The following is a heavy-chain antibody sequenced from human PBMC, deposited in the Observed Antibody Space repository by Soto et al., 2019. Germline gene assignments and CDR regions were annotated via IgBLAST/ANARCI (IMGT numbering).Heavy chain of an antibody. CDR2: ISGSGNSK. J-gene: IGHJ6*02. V-gene: IGHV3-23*01. Sequence: GGSLRLSCAASGFTYTSHAMSWVRQAPGKGLEWVSSISGSGNSKYYTDSVKGRFTISRDNSKNTMSLQMNSLRGEDTAVYFCAKSFGRNFPYYYYYGMDVWGLGTTVTVSS. D-gene: IGHD1-7*01. CDR3: AKSFGRNFPYYYYYGMDV. CDR1: GFTYTSHA.